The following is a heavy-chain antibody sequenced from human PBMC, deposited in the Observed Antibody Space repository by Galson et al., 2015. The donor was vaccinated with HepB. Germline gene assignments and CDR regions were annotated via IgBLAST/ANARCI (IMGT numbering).Heavy chain of an antibody. Sequence: SLRLSCAASGFTFSIFAMTWVRQAPGKGLEWVSPISGSGGGTYYADSVKGRFTISRDNSKSTLYLQMNSLRAEDTAVYYCAKGKHFDWLSPFQYSLDVWGPGTTVTVSS. CDR3: AKGKHFDWLSPFQYSLDV. CDR1: GFTFSIFA. J-gene: IGHJ6*02. V-gene: IGHV3-23*01. D-gene: IGHD3-9*01. CDR2: ISGSGGGT.